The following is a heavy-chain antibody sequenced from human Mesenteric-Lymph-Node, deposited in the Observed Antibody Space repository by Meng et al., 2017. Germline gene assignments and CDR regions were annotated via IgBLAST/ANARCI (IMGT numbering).Heavy chain of an antibody. CDR1: GGSISSYY. Sequence: SETLSLTCTVSGGSISSYYWSWIRQPAGKGLEWIGRIYTSGSTNYNPSLKSRVTISVDTSKNQFSLKLSSVTAADTAVYYCASRDGYNLTFDYWGQGTLVTVSS. D-gene: IGHD5-24*01. J-gene: IGHJ4*02. CDR3: ASRDGYNLTFDY. CDR2: IYTSGST. V-gene: IGHV4-4*07.